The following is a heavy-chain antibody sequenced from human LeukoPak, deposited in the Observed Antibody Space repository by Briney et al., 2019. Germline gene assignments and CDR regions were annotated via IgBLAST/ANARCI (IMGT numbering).Heavy chain of an antibody. V-gene: IGHV3-30*03. CDR1: GFTFSSSG. CDR3: ARDGGRWLPHEY. Sequence: GGSLTLSCVASGFTFSSSGINWVRQTPGEALEWVAVISYDGSQKYYADSVKGRFTVSRDNSKNTVYLQMNSLRREDTAVYYCARDGGRWLPHEYWGQGTLVTVSS. CDR2: ISYDGSQK. J-gene: IGHJ4*02. D-gene: IGHD4-23*01.